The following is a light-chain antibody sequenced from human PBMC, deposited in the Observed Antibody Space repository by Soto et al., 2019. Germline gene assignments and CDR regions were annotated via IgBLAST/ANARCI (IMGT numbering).Light chain of an antibody. V-gene: IGLV1-44*01. J-gene: IGLJ3*02. Sequence: QSVVTQPPSASATPGQRVTISCSGSSSNVGGNIVSWYQQLPGTAPKLLIYRNNQRPSGLPDRFSGSKSGTSAFLAISGLQSEYEADYYCAVWDDSLNGLVFVGGTKLTVL. CDR1: SSNVGGNI. CDR2: RNN. CDR3: AVWDDSLNGLV.